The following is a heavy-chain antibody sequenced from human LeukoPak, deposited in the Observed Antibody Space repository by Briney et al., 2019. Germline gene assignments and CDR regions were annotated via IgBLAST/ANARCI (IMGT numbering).Heavy chain of an antibody. Sequence: SVKVSCKASGGSFSSYVITWVRQAPGQGLEWMGRIIPVLGVSNFAQKFQGRVTITAEKSTNTAHMELSRLESGDTAVYYCASLSAIAVAGRVGYWGQGTLVTVSS. CDR2: IIPVLGVS. D-gene: IGHD6-19*01. J-gene: IGHJ4*02. V-gene: IGHV1-69*04. CDR3: ASLSAIAVAGRVGY. CDR1: GGSFSSYV.